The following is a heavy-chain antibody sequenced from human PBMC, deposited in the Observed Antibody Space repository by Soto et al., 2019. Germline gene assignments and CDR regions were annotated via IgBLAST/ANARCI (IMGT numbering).Heavy chain of an antibody. J-gene: IGHJ4*02. CDR2: IYHSGST. CDR3: ASTVWGSPLDY. D-gene: IGHD3-16*01. Sequence: SETLSLTCAVSGGPISSSNWWSWVRQPPGKGLEWIGEIYHSGSTNYNPSLKSRVTISVDKSKNQFSLKLSSVTAADTAVYYCASTVWGSPLDYWGQGTLVTVSS. CDR1: GGPISSSNW. V-gene: IGHV4-4*02.